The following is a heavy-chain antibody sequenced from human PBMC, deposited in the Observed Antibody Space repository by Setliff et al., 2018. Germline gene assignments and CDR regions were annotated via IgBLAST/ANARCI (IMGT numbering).Heavy chain of an antibody. CDR2: IYYNGST. CDR1: GGSIRSSYYY. J-gene: IGHJ3*01. Sequence: PSETLSLTCTVSGGSIRSSYYYWGWIRQHPGKGLEWIGSIYYNGSTHFNPSLKSRVAISVDTSKNLLSLRVNSVTATDTAVYYCARPLEESFGGVRDSDAFDVWGQGTMVTVSS. V-gene: IGHV4-39*01. CDR3: ARPLEESFGGVRDSDAFDV. D-gene: IGHD3-16*01.